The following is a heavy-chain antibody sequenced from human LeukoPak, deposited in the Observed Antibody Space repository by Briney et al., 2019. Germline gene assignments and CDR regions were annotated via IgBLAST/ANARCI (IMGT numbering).Heavy chain of an antibody. D-gene: IGHD5-24*01. V-gene: IGHV4-59*01. CDR3: AREAVALAAFDY. Sequence: SETLSLTCTVSGDSISSRYYWSWIRQPPGKGLKWIGYIYYSGSTSYSPSLKSRFTISVDTSKNQFSLRVNSVTAADTAVYYCAREAVALAAFDYWGQGTLVTVSS. CDR1: GDSISSRYY. J-gene: IGHJ4*02. CDR2: IYYSGST.